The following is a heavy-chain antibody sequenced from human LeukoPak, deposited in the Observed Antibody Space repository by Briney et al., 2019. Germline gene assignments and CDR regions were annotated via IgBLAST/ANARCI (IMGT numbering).Heavy chain of an antibody. CDR1: GFTFSTYA. V-gene: IGHV3-23*01. D-gene: IGHD3-10*01. CDR3: AKSGGLSGSGRLAMDV. Sequence: PGGSLRLSCAASGFTFSTYAMSWVRQAPGKGLEWVSGISGSGGSTYYADSVKGRFNSSRDHSNNTLYVQMNSLRVEDTAVYYCAKSGGLSGSGRLAMDVWGQGATVTVSS. J-gene: IGHJ6*02. CDR2: ISGSGGST.